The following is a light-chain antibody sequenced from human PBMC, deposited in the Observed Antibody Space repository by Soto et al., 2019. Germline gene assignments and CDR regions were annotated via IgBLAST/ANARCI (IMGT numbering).Light chain of an antibody. J-gene: IGLJ1*01. CDR2: EGS. CDR3: CSYAGSSTFV. V-gene: IGLV2-23*01. Sequence: QSVLTQPASVSGSPGQSITISCTGTSSDVGNYKLASWYQHHPGKAPKLMIYEGSKRPSGVSNRFSGSKSGNTASLTISGLQAEDEADYYCCSYAGSSTFVFGTGTKLTVL. CDR1: SSDVGNYKL.